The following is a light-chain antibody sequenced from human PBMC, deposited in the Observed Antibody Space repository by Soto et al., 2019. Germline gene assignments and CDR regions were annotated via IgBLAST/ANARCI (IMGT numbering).Light chain of an antibody. Sequence: DIQMTQSPSSLSASVGDRVTITCRASQSISSYLVWYQQKPGKAPKLLIYGASTLQSGVPSRFRGSGSGTEFTLTISSLQPEDSATYYCQQSFRAVYLTFGGGTKVEI. CDR3: QQSFRAVYLT. CDR2: GAS. V-gene: IGKV1-39*01. J-gene: IGKJ4*01. CDR1: QSISSY.